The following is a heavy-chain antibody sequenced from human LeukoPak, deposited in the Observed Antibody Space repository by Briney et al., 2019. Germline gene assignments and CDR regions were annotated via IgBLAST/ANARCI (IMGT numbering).Heavy chain of an antibody. CDR3: ARGGDHTVTTFGYYYYMDV. D-gene: IGHD4-17*01. CDR2: INHSGST. Sequence: SETLSLTCAVYGGSFSGYYWSWIRQPPGKGLEWIGEINHSGSTNYNPSLKSRVTISVDTSKNQFSLKLSSVTAPDTAVYYCARGGDHTVTTFGYYYYMDVWGKGTTVTVSS. CDR1: GGSFSGYY. V-gene: IGHV4-34*01. J-gene: IGHJ6*03.